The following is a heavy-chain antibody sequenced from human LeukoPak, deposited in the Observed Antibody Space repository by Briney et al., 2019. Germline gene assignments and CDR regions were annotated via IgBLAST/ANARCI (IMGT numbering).Heavy chain of an antibody. D-gene: IGHD2/OR15-2a*01. Sequence: QAGGSLRLSCAASGFTFDDYTMHWVRQAPGKGLEWVSGISWNSGIIAYADSVKGRFTISRDNTKNSLYLQMNSLRAEDTALYYCAKYFPTTFCFDYWGQGTLVTVSS. V-gene: IGHV3-9*01. CDR1: GFTFDDYT. J-gene: IGHJ4*02. CDR3: AKYFPTTFCFDY. CDR2: ISWNSGII.